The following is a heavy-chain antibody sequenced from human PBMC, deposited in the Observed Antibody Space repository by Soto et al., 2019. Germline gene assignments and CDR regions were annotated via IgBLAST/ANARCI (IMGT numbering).Heavy chain of an antibody. CDR3: AREDDGGDRDYYGLDV. Sequence: WTWIRQSPGKGLEWIGYIHYSGSTLYNPSFKSRVTISVDTSKNQFSLQLSSVTAADTAVYFCAREDDGGDRDYYGLDVWGQGTTVTVSS. CDR2: IHYSGST. D-gene: IGHD2-21*02. J-gene: IGHJ6*02. V-gene: IGHV4-30-4*08.